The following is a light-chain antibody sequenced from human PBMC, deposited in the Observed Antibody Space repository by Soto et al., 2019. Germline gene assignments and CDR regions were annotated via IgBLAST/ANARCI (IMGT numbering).Light chain of an antibody. CDR2: GAS. Sequence: EIVLTQSPGTLSLSPGERATLYCRASQSVGSNYLAWYQQKPGQTPSVLIYGASSRATGIPDRFSGSGSGADFTLTISRLEPEDFAVYYCQQYTTSPFTFGPGTKVDIK. CDR3: QQYTTSPFT. CDR1: QSVGSNY. V-gene: IGKV3-20*01. J-gene: IGKJ3*01.